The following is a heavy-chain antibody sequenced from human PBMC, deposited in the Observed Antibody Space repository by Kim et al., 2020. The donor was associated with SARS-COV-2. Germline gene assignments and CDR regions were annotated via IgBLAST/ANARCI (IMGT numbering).Heavy chain of an antibody. CDR1: GGSISSSSYY. CDR3: ARRRDGYNLGYYFDY. J-gene: IGHJ4*02. D-gene: IGHD5-12*01. Sequence: SETLSLTCTVSGGSISSSSYYWGWIRQPPGKGLEWIGSIYYSGSTYYNPSLKSRVTISVDTSKNQFSLKLSSVTAADTAVYYCARRRDGYNLGYYFDYWGQGTLVTVSS. CDR2: IYYSGST. V-gene: IGHV4-39*01.